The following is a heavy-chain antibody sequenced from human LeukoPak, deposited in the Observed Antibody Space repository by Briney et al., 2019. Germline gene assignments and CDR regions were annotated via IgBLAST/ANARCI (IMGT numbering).Heavy chain of an antibody. Sequence: PGRSLRLSCAASGFTFSSYAMHWVRQAPGKGLEWVAVISYDGSNKYYADSVKGRFTISRDNSKNTLYLQMNSLRAEDTATYFCARHLRGVRGTFDYWGQGTLVTVSS. CDR1: GFTFSSYA. CDR3: ARHLRGVRGTFDY. J-gene: IGHJ4*02. V-gene: IGHV3-30*04. D-gene: IGHD3-10*01. CDR2: ISYDGSNK.